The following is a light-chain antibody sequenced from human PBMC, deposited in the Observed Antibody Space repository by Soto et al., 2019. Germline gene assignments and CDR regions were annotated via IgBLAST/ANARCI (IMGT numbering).Light chain of an antibody. Sequence: EIVLTQPPGPLSVSPGDRVTLSCRASQTVNNNYLAWYQQKPGQAPRLLIYGASTPATGTPARFSGSGSATHLTLTVSRLEPEDFAVYYCQQYGGSAPWTFGPGTKVDMK. CDR1: QTVNNNY. J-gene: IGKJ1*01. CDR3: QQYGGSAPWT. CDR2: GAS. V-gene: IGKV3-20*01.